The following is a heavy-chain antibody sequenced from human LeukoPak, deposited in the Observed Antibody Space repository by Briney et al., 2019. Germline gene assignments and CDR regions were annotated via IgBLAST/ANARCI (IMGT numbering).Heavy chain of an antibody. CDR1: GGSISGYY. CDR3: ARFTYTTRPSDV. Sequence: TPSETLSLTCSVSGGSISGYYWSWIRQPPGQTLEWIGYIYSSGSTNYNPSLQSRVTMSVDTSTNQFSLRLSSVTAADTAVYYCARFTYTTRPSDVWGKGTTVTVSS. CDR2: IYSSGST. J-gene: IGHJ6*04. D-gene: IGHD3-16*01. V-gene: IGHV4-4*09.